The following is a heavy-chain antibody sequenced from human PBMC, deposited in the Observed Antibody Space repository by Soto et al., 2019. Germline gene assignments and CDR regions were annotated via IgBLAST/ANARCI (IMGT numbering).Heavy chain of an antibody. CDR2: IYYSGST. Sequence: QVQLQESGPGLVKPSQTLSLTCTVSGGSISSGGYYWSWIRQHPGKGLEWIGYIYYSGSTYYNPSLKRRVTISVDTSKNQFSLKLSSVTAADTAVYYCAGEAIYYYDSSGYYYGAFDIWGQGTMVTVSS. D-gene: IGHD3-22*01. CDR3: AGEAIYYYDSSGYYYGAFDI. CDR1: GGSISSGGYY. J-gene: IGHJ3*02. V-gene: IGHV4-31*03.